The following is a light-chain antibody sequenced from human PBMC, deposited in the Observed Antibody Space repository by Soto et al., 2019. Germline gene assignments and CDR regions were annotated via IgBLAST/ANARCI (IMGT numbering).Light chain of an antibody. V-gene: IGKV3-20*01. J-gene: IGKJ1*01. Sequence: EVVLTPSPGTLPLSPVERATLSCRASQSVSSSYLAWYQPKPGQAPRLLIYGASSRATGIPDRFSGSGSGTNFTLTISRLEPEDFAVYYRQQYGSSPWTFGKGTKVDIK. CDR2: GAS. CDR3: QQYGSSPWT. CDR1: QSVSSSY.